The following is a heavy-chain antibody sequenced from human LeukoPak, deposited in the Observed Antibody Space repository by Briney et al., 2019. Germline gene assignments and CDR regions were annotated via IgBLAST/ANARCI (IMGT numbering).Heavy chain of an antibody. J-gene: IGHJ4*02. CDR3: ARDFWDTSSGADY. CDR2: ISSSGSTI. Sequence: HPGGSLRLSCAASGFTFSSYTMNWVRQAPGKGLEWVSYISSSGSTIYYADSVKGRFTISRDNAKNSLYLQMNSLRAEDTAVYYCARDFWDTSSGADYWGQGTLVTVSS. D-gene: IGHD6-19*01. CDR1: GFTFSSYT. V-gene: IGHV3-48*04.